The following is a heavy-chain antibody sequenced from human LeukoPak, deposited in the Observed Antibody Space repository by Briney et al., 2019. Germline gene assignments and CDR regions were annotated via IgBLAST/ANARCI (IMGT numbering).Heavy chain of an antibody. CDR3: ARWSRDYYDSSGYYSDY. CDR2: IKHAGSEK. J-gene: IGHJ4*02. CDR1: GFTFSSYW. Sequence: GGSLRLSCAASGFTFSSYWMSWVRQAPGKGLEWVANIKHAGSEKYYVDSVRGRFTISRDNAKNSLYLQMNSLRAEDTAVYYCARWSRDYYDSSGYYSDYWGQGTLVTVSS. V-gene: IGHV3-7*01. D-gene: IGHD3-22*01.